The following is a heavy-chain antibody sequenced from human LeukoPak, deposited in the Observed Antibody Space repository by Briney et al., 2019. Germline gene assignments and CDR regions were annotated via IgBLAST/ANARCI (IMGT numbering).Heavy chain of an antibody. CDR2: IIPIFGTA. CDR1: GGTFSSYA. J-gene: IGHJ4*02. D-gene: IGHD3-3*01. CDR3: ARDSYDFWSGYIVPPHLDY. Sequence: ASVKVSCKASGGTFSSYAISWVRQAPGQGLEWMGRIIPIFGTANYAQKFQGRVTITTDESTSTAYMELSSLRSEDTAVYYCARDSYDFWSGYIVPPHLDYWGQGTLVTVSS. V-gene: IGHV1-69*05.